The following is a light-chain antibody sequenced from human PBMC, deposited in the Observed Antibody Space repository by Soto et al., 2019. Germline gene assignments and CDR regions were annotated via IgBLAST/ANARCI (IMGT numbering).Light chain of an antibody. Sequence: QSVLTQPPSVSAAPGQKVTISCSGSTSNIGNNYVSWYQHLPGTAPKLLIYGNNKRPSEIPDRFSGSKSGTSATLGITGLQTGDEADYYCATWNSSLSAYVFGTGTKVTVL. J-gene: IGLJ1*01. V-gene: IGLV1-51*01. CDR3: ATWNSSLSAYV. CDR2: GNN. CDR1: TSNIGNNY.